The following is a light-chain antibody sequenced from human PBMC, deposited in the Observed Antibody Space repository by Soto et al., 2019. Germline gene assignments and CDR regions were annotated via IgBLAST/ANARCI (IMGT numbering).Light chain of an antibody. CDR2: AAS. Sequence: DIQMTQSPSSLSASLGDRLTITCRASQSISVYLNWYQQKPGKAPQLLIYAASYLQTGVPSRFSGSGSGADFTLTINNLQPEDFATYYCQQSFSIPLSFGGGTKVEIK. J-gene: IGKJ4*01. CDR3: QQSFSIPLS. V-gene: IGKV1-39*01. CDR1: QSISVY.